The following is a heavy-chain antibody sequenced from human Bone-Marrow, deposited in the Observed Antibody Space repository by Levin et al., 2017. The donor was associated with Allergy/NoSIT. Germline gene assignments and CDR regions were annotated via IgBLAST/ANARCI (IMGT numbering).Heavy chain of an antibody. D-gene: IGHD3-10*01. V-gene: IGHV3-30*18. CDR1: GFGFGSYG. CDR3: AKDREFMSYFYHDMDV. CDR2: ISYDGTNP. Sequence: PGGSLRLSCVASGFGFGSYGMHWVRQAPGEGLHWVAVISYDGTNPYYADSVKGRFTISKDNSNHTLYLQMNSLRPEDTAVYFCAKDREFMSYFYHDMDVWGQGTTVIVSS. J-gene: IGHJ6*02.